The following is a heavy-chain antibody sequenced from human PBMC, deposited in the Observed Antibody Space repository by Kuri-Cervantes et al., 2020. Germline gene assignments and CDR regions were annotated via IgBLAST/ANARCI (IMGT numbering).Heavy chain of an antibody. J-gene: IGHJ6*02. V-gene: IGHV3-66*01. D-gene: IGHD3-3*01. CDR2: IYSGGST. CDR3: ARDSVVTYYDFWSGYPASDYYYYGMDV. Sequence: GESLKISCAASGFTVSSNYMSWVRQAPGKGLEWVSVIYSGGSTYYADSAKGRFTISRDNSKNTLYLQMNSLRAEDTAVYYCARDSVVTYYDFWSGYPASDYYYYGMDVWGQGTTVTVSS. CDR1: GFTVSSNY.